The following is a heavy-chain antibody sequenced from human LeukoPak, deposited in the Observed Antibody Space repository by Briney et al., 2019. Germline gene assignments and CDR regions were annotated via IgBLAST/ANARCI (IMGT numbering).Heavy chain of an antibody. CDR2: IWYDGTTR. D-gene: IGHD5-18*01. J-gene: IGHJ4*02. Sequence: PGRSLRLSCATSGFTFNNYGMHWVRQTPGKGLEWVAAIWYDGTTRFYADSVKGRFTISRDNSKNTLHLQMNSLRAEDTAVYYCARDQYSYAHAAHWGQGTLVTVSS. V-gene: IGHV3-33*01. CDR3: ARDQYSYAHAAH. CDR1: GFTFNNYG.